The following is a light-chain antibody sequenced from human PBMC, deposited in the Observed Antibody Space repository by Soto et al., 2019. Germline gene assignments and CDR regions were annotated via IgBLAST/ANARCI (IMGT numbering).Light chain of an antibody. CDR2: DAS. J-gene: IGKJ5*01. CDR3: QQRSNWPPIT. CDR1: QSGGSD. V-gene: IGKV3-11*01. Sequence: EIVLTQSPATLSLSPGERAALSCRGSQSGGSDLAWYQQKPGQAPRLLIYDASNRATGIPARFSGSGSGTDFTLTISSLEPEDFAVYYCQQRSNWPPITFGQGTRLEIK.